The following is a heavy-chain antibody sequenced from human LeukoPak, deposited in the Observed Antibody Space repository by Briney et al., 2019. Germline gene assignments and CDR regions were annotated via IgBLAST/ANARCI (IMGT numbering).Heavy chain of an antibody. CDR1: GGSISSGDYY. D-gene: IGHD6-6*01. CDR2: IYYSGST. J-gene: IGHJ4*02. CDR3: ARVIQGSSALMVFDY. Sequence: PLETLSLTCTVSGGSISSGDYYLSWIRQPPGKGLEWPGYIYYSGSTYYNPSLKGRVTISVDTSKNQFSLKLSSVTAADTAVYYCARVIQGSSALMVFDYWGQGTLVTVSS. V-gene: IGHV4-30-4*08.